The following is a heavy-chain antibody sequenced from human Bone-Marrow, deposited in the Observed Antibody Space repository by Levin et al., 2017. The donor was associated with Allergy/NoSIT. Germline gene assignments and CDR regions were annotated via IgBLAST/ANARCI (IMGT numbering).Heavy chain of an antibody. CDR3: ARGWTGMGTYYFGADY. CDR2: IWFDGSLQ. Sequence: GGSLRLSCEASGFTFTAHGMHWVRQAPGRGLEWVAVIWFDGSLQYYADSVKGRFAISRDNSKNTVYLQMNSLLADDTAVDYCARGWTGMGTYYFGADYWGQGTLVTVSS. CDR1: GFTFTAHG. D-gene: IGHD1-26*01. J-gene: IGHJ4*02. V-gene: IGHV3-33*01.